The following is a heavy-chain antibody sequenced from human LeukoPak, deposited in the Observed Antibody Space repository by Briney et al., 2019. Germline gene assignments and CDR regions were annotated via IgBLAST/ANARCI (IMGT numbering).Heavy chain of an antibody. V-gene: IGHV3-66*01. CDR3: AGSSGWHGGDY. CDR1: GFTFSSYA. D-gene: IGHD6-19*01. CDR2: IYSGGST. J-gene: IGHJ4*02. Sequence: GGSLRLSCAVSGFTFSSYAMSWVRQAPGKGLEWVSVIYSGGSTYYADSVKGRFTISRDNSKNTLYLQMNSLRAEDTAVYYCAGSSGWHGGDYWGQGTLVTVSS.